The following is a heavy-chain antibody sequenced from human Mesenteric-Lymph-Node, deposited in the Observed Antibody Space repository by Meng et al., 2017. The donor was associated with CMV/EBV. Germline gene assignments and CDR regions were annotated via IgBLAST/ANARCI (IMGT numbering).Heavy chain of an antibody. Sequence: GESLKISCAASGFTFSGSAMHWVRQASGKGLEWVGRIRSKANSYATAYAASVKGRFTISRDDSKNTAYLQMNSLRAEDTAVYYCARDCTNGVCYRGPDSGFDPWGQGTLVTVSS. V-gene: IGHV3-73*01. CDR1: GFTFSGSA. D-gene: IGHD2-8*01. CDR2: IRSKANSYAT. J-gene: IGHJ5*02. CDR3: ARDCTNGVCYRGPDSGFDP.